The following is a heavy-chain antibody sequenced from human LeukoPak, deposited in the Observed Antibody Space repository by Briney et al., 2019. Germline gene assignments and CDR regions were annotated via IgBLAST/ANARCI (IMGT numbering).Heavy chain of an antibody. D-gene: IGHD5-12*01. Sequence: ASVKVSCKASGYTFTSYGISWVRQAPGQGLEWMGWISAYNGNTNYAQKLQGRVTMTTDTSTSTAYMELRSLRSDDTAVYYCARERIVTTIIASYYYYMDVWGKGTTVTVSS. V-gene: IGHV1-18*01. J-gene: IGHJ6*03. CDR1: GYTFTSYG. CDR3: ARERIVTTIIASYYYYMDV. CDR2: ISAYNGNT.